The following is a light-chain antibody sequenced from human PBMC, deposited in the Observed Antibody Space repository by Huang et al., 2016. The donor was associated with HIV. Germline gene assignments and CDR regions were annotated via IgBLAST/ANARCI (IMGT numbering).Light chain of an antibody. Sequence: EIVMTQSPATLSVSPGARATLSCRASQSVSSNLAWYQQKPGQAPRLLIYGASNRGDGIPARFSGGWSGTEFTLTISSLQSEDFAVYYCQQYNNWPPWTFGQGTKVEIK. CDR2: GAS. CDR3: QQYNNWPPWT. V-gene: IGKV3-15*01. CDR1: QSVSSN. J-gene: IGKJ1*01.